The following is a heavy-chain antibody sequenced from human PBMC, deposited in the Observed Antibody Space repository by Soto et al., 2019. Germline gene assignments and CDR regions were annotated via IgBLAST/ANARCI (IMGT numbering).Heavy chain of an antibody. CDR1: GYTFTSYG. J-gene: IGHJ4*02. Sequence: ASVKVSCTASGYTFTSYGISWVRQAPGKGLEWMGWISAYNGNTNYAQKLQGRVTMTKDTSTDTAYMELSSLRSEDTAVYYCATGGSPTGIDYWGQGTLVTVSS. D-gene: IGHD1-26*01. V-gene: IGHV1-18*01. CDR3: ATGGSPTGIDY. CDR2: ISAYNGNT.